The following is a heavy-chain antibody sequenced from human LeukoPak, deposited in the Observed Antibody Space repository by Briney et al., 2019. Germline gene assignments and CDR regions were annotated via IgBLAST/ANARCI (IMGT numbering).Heavy chain of an antibody. Sequence: SETLSLTCAVSFVSINSGSYYWGWIRQPPGKGLEWIGSIYHSGSTYYNPSLKSRVSISVDTSKNQFSLKLNSVTAADTAIYYCARPYKNWGFVNWGQGTLVTVSS. CDR1: FVSINSGSYY. CDR2: IYHSGST. V-gene: IGHV4-39*01. CDR3: ARPYKNWGFVN. J-gene: IGHJ4*02. D-gene: IGHD7-27*01.